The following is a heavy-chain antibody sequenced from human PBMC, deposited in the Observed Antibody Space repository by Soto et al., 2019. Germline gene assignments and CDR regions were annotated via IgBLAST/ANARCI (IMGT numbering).Heavy chain of an antibody. D-gene: IGHD2-2*01. CDR2: ISDRGGGT. V-gene: IGHV3-23*01. CDR3: ARQMPSRTPYYDY. J-gene: IGHJ4*02. Sequence: ELQLLESGGGLVQPGGSLRLSCAASGFTFSTYAMRWVRQAPGKGLEWVSAISDRGGGTFYADSVKGRFTIARDNSKNTLFLQMHSMRAEDTDVYFGARQMPSRTPYYDYWGQGTLVAVSS. CDR1: GFTFSTYA.